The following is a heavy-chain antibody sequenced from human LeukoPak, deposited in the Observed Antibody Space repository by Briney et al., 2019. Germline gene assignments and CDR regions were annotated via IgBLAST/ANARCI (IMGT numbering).Heavy chain of an antibody. J-gene: IGHJ4*02. CDR2: ERSGGRK. CDR3: AKDRDDYGNDC. V-gene: IGHV3-30*02. Sequence: PGGSLRLSCAASGFTFSNFGMQWIRQAPGKGLGWVAVERSGGRKHYADSVKGRFTISRDNSKNTLWLEMNNLRTDDTAVYYWAKDRDDYGNDCWGQGGLVTVST. D-gene: IGHD4-17*01. CDR1: GFTFSNFG.